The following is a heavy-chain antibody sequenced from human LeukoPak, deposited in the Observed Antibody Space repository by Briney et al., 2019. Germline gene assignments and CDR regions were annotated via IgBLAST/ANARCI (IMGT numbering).Heavy chain of an antibody. V-gene: IGHV3-15*01. CDR1: GFTLSNAW. D-gene: IGHD3-9*01. CDR2: IKSKTDGGTT. Sequence: RGSPRLSRAAPGFTLSNAWMSWVRQTPGKGLERVGRIKSKTDGGTTDYAAPVKGRFTSSRDDSKNTLYLQMNSLKTEDTAVYYCTTDILTGYLLSHNWFDPWGQGTLVTVSS. J-gene: IGHJ5*02. CDR3: TTDILTGYLLSHNWFDP.